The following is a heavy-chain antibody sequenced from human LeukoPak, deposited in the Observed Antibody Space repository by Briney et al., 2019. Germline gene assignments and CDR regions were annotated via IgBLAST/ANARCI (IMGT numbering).Heavy chain of an antibody. CDR2: ISYSGST. CDR1: GGSISSYY. D-gene: IGHD3-16*01. Sequence: SETLSLTCAVSGGSISSYYWSWIRQPPGKGLEWIGHISYSGSTNYNPSLKSRLTISVDTSKNQFSLQLSSVTAADTAVYYCARGDNEGDYGPIDYWGQGTLVTVSS. CDR3: ARGDNEGDYGPIDY. V-gene: IGHV4-59*08. J-gene: IGHJ4*02.